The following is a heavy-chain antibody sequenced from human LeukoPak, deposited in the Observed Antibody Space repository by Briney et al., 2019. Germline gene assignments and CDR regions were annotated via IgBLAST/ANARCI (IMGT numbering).Heavy chain of an antibody. J-gene: IGHJ4*02. CDR3: ARDHNYAFDY. V-gene: IGHV3-48*01. CDR1: GFTFSSYS. CDR2: ISSISGTI. Sequence: GGSLGLSCAASGFTFSSYSMNWVRQAPGKGLEWVSYISSISGTINYADSVKGRFTISGDNARNSLFLQMNSLRAEDTAVYYCARDHNYAFDYWGQGTLVTVSS. D-gene: IGHD5-18*01.